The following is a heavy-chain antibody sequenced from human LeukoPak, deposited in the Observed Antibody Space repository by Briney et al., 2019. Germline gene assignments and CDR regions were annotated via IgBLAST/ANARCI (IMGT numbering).Heavy chain of an antibody. J-gene: IGHJ4*02. CDR3: AKDASYSSSPAYFDY. V-gene: IGHV3-30*02. CDR2: IRYDGSNK. D-gene: IGHD6-13*01. Sequence: GGSLRLSCAASGFTFSSYGMHWVRQAPGKGLEWVAFIRYDGSNKYYADSVKGRFTISRDNSKNTLYLQMNSLRAEDTAVYYCAKDASYSSSPAYFDYRGQGTLVTVSS. CDR1: GFTFSSYG.